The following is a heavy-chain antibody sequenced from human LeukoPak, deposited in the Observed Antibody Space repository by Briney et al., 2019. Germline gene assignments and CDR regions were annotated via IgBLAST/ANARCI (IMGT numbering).Heavy chain of an antibody. CDR2: IYYSGST. J-gene: IGHJ3*02. D-gene: IGHD3-22*01. V-gene: IGHV4-59*10. Sequence: SETLSLTCAVYGGSFSGYYWSWIRQPAGKGLEWIGSIYYSGSTYYNPSLKSRVTISVDTSKNQFSLKLSSVTAADTAVYYCARLRTLYYYDSSGYMAFDIWGQGTMVTVSS. CDR3: ARLRTLYYYDSSGYMAFDI. CDR1: GGSFSGYY.